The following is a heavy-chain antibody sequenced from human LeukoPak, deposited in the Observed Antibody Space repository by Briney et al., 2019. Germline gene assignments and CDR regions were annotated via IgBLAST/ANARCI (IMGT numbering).Heavy chain of an antibody. Sequence: ASVKVSCKVSGYTLIELSMHWVRQAPGKGLEWMGGFDPEDGERIYAQKFQGRVTMTTDSSTSTAYMELRSLRSDDTAVYYCARSSPIAMTDTSGPYDAFDIWGQGTMVTVSS. V-gene: IGHV1-24*01. CDR1: GYTLIELS. D-gene: IGHD6-19*01. J-gene: IGHJ3*02. CDR2: FDPEDGER. CDR3: ARSSPIAMTDTSGPYDAFDI.